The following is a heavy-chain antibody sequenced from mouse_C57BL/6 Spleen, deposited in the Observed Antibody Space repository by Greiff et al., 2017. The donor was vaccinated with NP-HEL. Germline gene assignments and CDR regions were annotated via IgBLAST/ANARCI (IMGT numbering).Heavy chain of an antibody. Sequence: EVKLMESGGGLVQPGGSLKLSCAASGFTFSDYYMYWVRQTPEKRLEWVAYISNGGGSTYYPDTVKGRFTISRDNAKNTLYLQMSRLKSEDTAMYYCARHRWEGYFDYWGQGTTLTVSS. V-gene: IGHV5-12*01. J-gene: IGHJ2*01. CDR3: ARHRWEGYFDY. D-gene: IGHD2-3*01. CDR1: GFTFSDYY. CDR2: ISNGGGST.